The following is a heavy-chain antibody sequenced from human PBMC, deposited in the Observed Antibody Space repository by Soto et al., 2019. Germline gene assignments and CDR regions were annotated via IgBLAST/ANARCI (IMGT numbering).Heavy chain of an antibody. J-gene: IGHJ3*02. D-gene: IGHD2-2*01. CDR1: GYTFTSYD. Sequence: ASVKVSCKASGYTFTSYDINWVRQATGQGLEWMGWMNPNSGNTGYAQKIQGRVTMTRNTSISTAYMELSSLRSEDTAVYYCARVREIVVVPAAKDAFDIWGHGTMVTVSS. CDR3: ARVREIVVVPAAKDAFDI. CDR2: MNPNSGNT. V-gene: IGHV1-8*01.